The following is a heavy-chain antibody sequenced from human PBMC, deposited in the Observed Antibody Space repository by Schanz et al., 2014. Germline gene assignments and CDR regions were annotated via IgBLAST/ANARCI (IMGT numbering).Heavy chain of an antibody. CDR3: ASSGAGYSSSWDFDY. CDR2: ISAYNGNT. V-gene: IGHV1-18*01. J-gene: IGHJ4*02. CDR1: GYTFTDYP. Sequence: QVQLVQSWAEVKGPGASVKVSCKTSGYTFTDYPINWVRQAPGQGLEWMGWISAYNGNTNYAQKLQGRVTMTTDTSTSTASMELSSLRSEDTAVYYCASSGAGYSSSWDFDYWGQGTLVTVSS. D-gene: IGHD6-13*01.